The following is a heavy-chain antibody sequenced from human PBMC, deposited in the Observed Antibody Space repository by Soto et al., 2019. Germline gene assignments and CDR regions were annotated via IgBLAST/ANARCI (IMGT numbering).Heavy chain of an antibody. Sequence: GGSLRLSCAASGFTFSSYGMHWVRQATGKGLEWVAVIWYDGSNKYYADSVKGRFTISRDNSKNTLYLQMNSLRAEDTAVYYCARVATILSYYYYGMDVWGQGTTVTVSS. D-gene: IGHD5-12*01. CDR1: GFTFSSYG. CDR2: IWYDGSNK. J-gene: IGHJ6*02. V-gene: IGHV3-33*01. CDR3: ARVATILSYYYYGMDV.